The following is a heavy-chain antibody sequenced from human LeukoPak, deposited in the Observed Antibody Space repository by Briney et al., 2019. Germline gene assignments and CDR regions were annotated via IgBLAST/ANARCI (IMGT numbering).Heavy chain of an antibody. Sequence: TLSLTFAVSGDSVSSGGYYWTWIRPHPGKGLEWIGYISNSGTTSYNPSLKSRVSISVDTSNNQFSLRLSSVTAADTAVYYCARDVVVTSSPDSFDIWGRGTMVTVSS. D-gene: IGHD2-21*02. CDR2: ISNSGTT. J-gene: IGHJ3*02. CDR3: ARDVVVTSSPDSFDI. CDR1: GDSVSSGGYY. V-gene: IGHV4-31*11.